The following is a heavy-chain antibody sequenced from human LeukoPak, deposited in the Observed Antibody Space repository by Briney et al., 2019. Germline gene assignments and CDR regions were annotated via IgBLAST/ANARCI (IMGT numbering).Heavy chain of an antibody. CDR1: GGSISSGSYY. CDR3: ARGARDDSSGYYTGYAFDI. Sequence: SETLSLTCTVSGGSISSGSYYWSWIRQPAGKGLEWIGRMYTSGSTKYNPSLKRRVTISVDTSKNQFSLKLSSVTAADTAVYYCARGARDDSSGYYTGYAFDIWGQGTMVTVSS. V-gene: IGHV4-61*02. J-gene: IGHJ3*02. CDR2: MYTSGST. D-gene: IGHD3-22*01.